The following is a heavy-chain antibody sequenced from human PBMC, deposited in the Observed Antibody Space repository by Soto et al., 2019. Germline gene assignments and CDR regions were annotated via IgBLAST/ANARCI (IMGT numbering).Heavy chain of an antibody. Sequence: GVFLSLSCVVSGVSFSTYAMSWVRPAPGKGLEWVSSISATATGTYYADSVKGRFTISRDNSKNTVFLQMNSLTAGDTAGDYCAKATATGGGACDSCGQGTRVSVS. J-gene: IGHJ3*02. CDR1: GVSFSTYA. D-gene: IGHD2-8*02. V-gene: IGHV3-23*01. CDR2: ISATATGT. CDR3: AKATATGGGACDS.